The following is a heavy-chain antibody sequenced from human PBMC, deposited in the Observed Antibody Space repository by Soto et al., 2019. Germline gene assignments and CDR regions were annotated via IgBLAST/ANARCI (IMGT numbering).Heavy chain of an antibody. J-gene: IGHJ6*02. CDR3: ARVITIFGVVTQPYYYYGMDV. CDR2: IYLIRST. CDR1: GGSISSSTW. D-gene: IGHD3-3*01. Sequence: SETLSLTCAVSGGSISSSTWWSWVRQPPGTGLEWIGEIYLIRSTNYNPSLKSRVTISVDKSKNQFSLKRSSVTAADTAVYYCARVITIFGVVTQPYYYYGMDVWGPGTTVTVSS. V-gene: IGHV4-4*02.